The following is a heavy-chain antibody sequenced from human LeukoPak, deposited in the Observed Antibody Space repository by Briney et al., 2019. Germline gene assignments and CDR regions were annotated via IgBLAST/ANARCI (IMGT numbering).Heavy chain of an antibody. Sequence: PSETLSLTCAVYGGSFSGYYWSWIRQPPGKGLEWIGEINHSGSTNYNPSLKSRVTISVDTSKNQFSLKLSSVTAADTAVYYCARDLSWELLGTFDYWGQGTLVTVSS. J-gene: IGHJ4*02. D-gene: IGHD1-26*01. CDR2: INHSGST. V-gene: IGHV4-34*01. CDR1: GGSFSGYY. CDR3: ARDLSWELLGTFDY.